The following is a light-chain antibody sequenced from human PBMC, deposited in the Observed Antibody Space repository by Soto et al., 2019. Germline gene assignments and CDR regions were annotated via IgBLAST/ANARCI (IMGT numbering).Light chain of an antibody. CDR1: SSNIGPTYD. V-gene: IGLV1-40*01. CDR3: LSYDTSLSSPYX. J-gene: IGLJ1*01. CDR2: GNN. Sequence: QSVLTQPPSVSGAPRQRVTISCTGSSSNIGPTYDVHWYQQLPGAAPKLLIYGNNNRPSGVPDRFSGSKSGTSASLAITGLQAEDEADYYCLSYDTSLSSPYXXGTGTXVTVL.